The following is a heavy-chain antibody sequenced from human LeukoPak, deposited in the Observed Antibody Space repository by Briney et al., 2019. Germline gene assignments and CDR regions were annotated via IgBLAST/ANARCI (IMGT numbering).Heavy chain of an antibody. CDR1: GYTFTTFS. D-gene: IGHD6-6*01. CDR2: INPGVGST. CDR3: ATVPQKYSSPVWGALDT. Sequence: ASVKVSCKASGYTFTTFSINWVRQAPGQGLEWMGIINPGVGSTNYAQKFQGRVTMTRDTSTSTVYMELSSLRSEDTAVYYCATVPQKYSSPVWGALDTWGQGKMVTVSS. V-gene: IGHV1-46*01. J-gene: IGHJ3*02.